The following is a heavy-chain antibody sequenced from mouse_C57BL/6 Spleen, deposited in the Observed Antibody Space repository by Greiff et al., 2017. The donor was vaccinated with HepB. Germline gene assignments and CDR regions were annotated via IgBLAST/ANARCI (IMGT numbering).Heavy chain of an antibody. CDR1: GYTFTSYW. J-gene: IGHJ1*03. Sequence: QVQLQQSGAELVKPGASVKLSCKASGYTFTSYWMHWVKQRPGQGLEWIGMIHPNSGSTNYNEKFKSKATLTVDKSSSTAYMQLSSLTSEDSAVYYCARSGDITTVVARNWYFDVWGTGTTVTVSS. CDR2: IHPNSGST. CDR3: ARSGDITTVVARNWYFDV. D-gene: IGHD1-1*01. V-gene: IGHV1-64*01.